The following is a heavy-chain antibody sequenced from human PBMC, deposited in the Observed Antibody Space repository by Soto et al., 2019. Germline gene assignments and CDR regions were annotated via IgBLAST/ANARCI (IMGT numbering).Heavy chain of an antibody. J-gene: IGHJ5*02. V-gene: IGHV4-59*01. CDR1: GGSIINYY. CDR3: ARDGGSGSSNWFDP. Sequence: PAETLSLTCTVSGGSIINYYWIFSRQPPCKGLEWIGYIYYSVSTNYNPSLKSRVTISVDTSRNQFSLKLSSVTAADTAVYYCARDGGSGSSNWFDPWGQGTLVTVSS. D-gene: IGHD3-10*01. CDR2: IYYSVST.